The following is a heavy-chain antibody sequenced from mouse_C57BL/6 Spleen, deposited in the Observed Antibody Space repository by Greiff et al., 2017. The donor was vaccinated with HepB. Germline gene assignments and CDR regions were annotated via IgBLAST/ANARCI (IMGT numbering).Heavy chain of an antibody. V-gene: IGHV10-3*01. D-gene: IGHD1-2*01. CDR2: IRSKSSNYAT. J-gene: IGHJ3*01. Sequence: EVKLVESGGGLVQPKGSLKLSCAASGFTFNTYAMHWVRQAPGKGLEWVARIRSKSSNYATYYADSVKDRFTIAIADSPSMLYLQMNNLKTEDTAMYYCLRDLYYGGPFAYWGQGTLVTVSA. CDR1: GFTFNTYA. CDR3: LRDLYYGGPFAY.